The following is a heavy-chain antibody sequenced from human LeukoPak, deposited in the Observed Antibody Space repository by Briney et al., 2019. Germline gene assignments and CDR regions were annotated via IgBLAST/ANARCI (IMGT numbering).Heavy chain of an antibody. CDR1: GFTFSSYS. J-gene: IGHJ4*02. V-gene: IGHV3-21*06. CDR3: AREDYYDSSGYDY. Sequence: GGSLRLSCAASGFTFSSYSMNWVRQAPGKGLEWVSSISSRSSYIYYADSVKGRFTISRDNTKNSLYLQMNSLRAEDTAVYYCAREDYYDSSGYDYWGQGTLVTVSS. D-gene: IGHD3-22*01. CDR2: ISSRSSYI.